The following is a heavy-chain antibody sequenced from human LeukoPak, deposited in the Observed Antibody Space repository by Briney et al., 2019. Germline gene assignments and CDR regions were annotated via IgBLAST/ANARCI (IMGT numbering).Heavy chain of an antibody. CDR2: IYPGDSDT. CDR3: ARPKDYSSAGEYYFDY. D-gene: IGHD6-25*01. CDR1: GYSFTSCW. J-gene: IGHJ4*02. Sequence: PGESLKISCKASGYSFTSCWIGWVRQMPGKGLEWMGIIYPGDSDTRYSPSFQGQVTISADKSISTAYLQWSSLKASDTAMYYCARPKDYSSAGEYYFDYWGQGTLVTVSS. V-gene: IGHV5-51*01.